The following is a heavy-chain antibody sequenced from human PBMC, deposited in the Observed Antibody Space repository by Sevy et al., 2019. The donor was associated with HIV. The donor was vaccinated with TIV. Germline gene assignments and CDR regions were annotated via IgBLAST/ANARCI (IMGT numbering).Heavy chain of an antibody. CDR2: ISYDGSNK. V-gene: IGHV3-30*04. D-gene: IGHD4-4*01. CDR1: GFTFSSYA. CDR3: ASDKGGLTTVTRGRDYYGMDV. J-gene: IGHJ6*02. Sequence: GGSLRLSCAASGFTFSSYAMHWVRQAPGKGLEWVAVISYDGSNKYYADSVKGRFTISRDNSKNTLYLQMNSLRAEDTAVYYCASDKGGLTTVTRGRDYYGMDVWGQGTTVTVSS.